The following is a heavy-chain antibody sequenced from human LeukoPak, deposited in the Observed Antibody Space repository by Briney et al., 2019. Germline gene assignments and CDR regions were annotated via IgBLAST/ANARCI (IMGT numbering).Heavy chain of an antibody. CDR1: GFTFGDYA. V-gene: IGHV3-49*04. J-gene: IGHJ4*02. Sequence: GGSLRLSCTASGFTFGDYAMSWVRQALGEGVEWVGFIRSKAYGGTTEYVASVKGRFTISRDDSKSIAYLQMNSLKTEDTAVYYCTRAYDSSGYYRYFDYWGQGTLVTVSS. CDR3: TRAYDSSGYYRYFDY. CDR2: IRSKAYGGTT. D-gene: IGHD3-22*01.